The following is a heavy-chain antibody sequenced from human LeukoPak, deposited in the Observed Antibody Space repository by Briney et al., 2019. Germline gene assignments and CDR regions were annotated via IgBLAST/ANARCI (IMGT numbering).Heavy chain of an antibody. D-gene: IGHD3-22*01. CDR3: ARRDYYDSSDH. V-gene: IGHV5-51*01. J-gene: IGHJ4*02. CDR1: GYTFHSYW. Sequence: GESLKISCKGSGYTFHSYWIAWVRQMPGKGLEWMGIIYPGDSDTRYSPSFQGQVTISADKSIRTAYLQWSSLKASDTAMYYCARRDYYDSSDHWGQGTLVTVSS. CDR2: IYPGDSDT.